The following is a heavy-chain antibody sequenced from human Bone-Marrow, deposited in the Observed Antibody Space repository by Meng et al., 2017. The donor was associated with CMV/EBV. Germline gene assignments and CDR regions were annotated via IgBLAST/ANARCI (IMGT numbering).Heavy chain of an antibody. Sequence: SVKVSCKASGGTFSSYAISWVRQAPGQGLEWMGGIIPIFGTANYAQKFQGKVTITTDESTSTAYMELSSLRSEDTAVYYCARDAIAAHSWWFDPWGQGTLVTVSS. CDR2: IIPIFGTA. CDR3: ARDAIAAHSWWFDP. D-gene: IGHD6-6*01. V-gene: IGHV1-69*05. J-gene: IGHJ5*02. CDR1: GGTFSSYA.